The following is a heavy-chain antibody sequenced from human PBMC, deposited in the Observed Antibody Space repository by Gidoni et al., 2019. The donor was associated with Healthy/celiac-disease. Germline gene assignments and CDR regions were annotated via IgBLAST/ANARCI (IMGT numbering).Heavy chain of an antibody. Sequence: VQLVQSGAEVKTPGSSVKVSCKASGGTFSSYAISWVRQTTGHGREWMGGIIPIFGTANYAQKFQGRVTITADESTSTAYMELSSLRSEDTAVYYCASVQRETRDYYDSSGYCYWGQGTLVTVSS. V-gene: IGHV1-69*01. CDR2: IIPIFGTA. CDR1: GGTFSSYA. J-gene: IGHJ4*02. D-gene: IGHD3-22*01. CDR3: ASVQRETRDYYDSSGYCY.